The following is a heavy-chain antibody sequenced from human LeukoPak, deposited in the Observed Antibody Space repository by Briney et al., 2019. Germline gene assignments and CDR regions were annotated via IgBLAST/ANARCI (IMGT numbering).Heavy chain of an antibody. J-gene: IGHJ4*02. Sequence: ASVKVSCKASGYTFTGYYMHWVRQAPGQGLEWMGWINPNSGGTNYAQKFQGRVTMTRDTSISTAYMELSRLRSDDTAVYYCARLTLNYYDSSGNFDYWGQGTLVTVSS. CDR3: ARLTLNYYDSSGNFDY. CDR1: GYTFTGYY. V-gene: IGHV1-2*02. D-gene: IGHD3-22*01. CDR2: INPNSGGT.